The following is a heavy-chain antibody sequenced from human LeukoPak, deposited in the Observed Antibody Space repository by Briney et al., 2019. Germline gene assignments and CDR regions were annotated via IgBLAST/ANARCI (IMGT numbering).Heavy chain of an antibody. CDR2: IIPIFGTA. D-gene: IGHD2-2*01. CDR3: ARVSRSTSCPCAFDI. J-gene: IGHJ3*02. Sequence: SVKVSCKASGGTFSSYAISWVRQAPGQGLEWMGGIIPIFGTANYAQKFQGRVTITTDESTSTAYMELSSLRSEDTAVYYCARVSRSTSCPCAFDIWGQGTMVTVSS. V-gene: IGHV1-69*05. CDR1: GGTFSSYA.